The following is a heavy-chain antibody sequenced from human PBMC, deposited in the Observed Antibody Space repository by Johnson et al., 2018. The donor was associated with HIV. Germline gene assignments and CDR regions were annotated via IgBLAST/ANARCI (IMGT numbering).Heavy chain of an antibody. CDR1: GFTFDDHA. CDR2: ISWDGGST. J-gene: IGHJ3*02. V-gene: IGHV3-43D*03. D-gene: IGHD1-26*01. Sequence: VQLVESGGVVVQPGGSLTLSCAASGFTFDDHAMHWVRQAPGKGLEWVSLISWDGGSTYYGDSVKGRFTVSRDNCKNSLYLQMNSLRTEDTALYYCAKGGDTAGYDAFAIWGQGTMVTGSS. CDR3: AKGGDTAGYDAFAI.